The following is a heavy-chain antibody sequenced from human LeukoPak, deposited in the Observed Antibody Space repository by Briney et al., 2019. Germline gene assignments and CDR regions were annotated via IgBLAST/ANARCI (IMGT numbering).Heavy chain of an antibody. CDR2: IYYSGST. CDR1: GGCISSYY. Sequence: SETLSLTCTVSGGCISSYYWSWIRQPPGKGLEWIAYIYYSGSTNYNPSLKSRVTISVDTSKNQFSLKLSSVTAADTAVYYCATGLRSGYYYYGMDVWGQGTTVTVSS. CDR3: ATGLRSGYYYYGMDV. V-gene: IGHV4-59*01. D-gene: IGHD4-17*01. J-gene: IGHJ6*02.